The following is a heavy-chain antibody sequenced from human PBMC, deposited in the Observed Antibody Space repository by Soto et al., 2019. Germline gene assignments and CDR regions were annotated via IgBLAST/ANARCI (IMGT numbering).Heavy chain of an antibody. D-gene: IGHD3-16*01. V-gene: IGHV3-21*01. Sequence: EVQLVESGGGLVKPGGSLRLSCAASGFTFSSYSMNWVRQAPGKGLEWVSSISSSSSYIYYADSVKGRFTISRDNAKNSLYLQMNSLRAEDTAVYYCARDPRPRFEYYYGMDVWGQGTTVTVSS. CDR3: ARDPRPRFEYYYGMDV. J-gene: IGHJ6*02. CDR2: ISSSSSYI. CDR1: GFTFSSYS.